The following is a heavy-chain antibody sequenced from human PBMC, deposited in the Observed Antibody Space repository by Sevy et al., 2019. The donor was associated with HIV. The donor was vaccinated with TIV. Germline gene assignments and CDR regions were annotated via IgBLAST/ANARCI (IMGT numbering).Heavy chain of an antibody. CDR1: GFTFGDYA. Sequence: GGSLRLSCTASGFTFGDYAMSWFRQAPGKGLEWVGFIRSKAYGGTTEYAASVKGRFTISKDDSKSIAYLQMNSLKTEETAVYYCTRGAADGYCSGGSCYSLLAAFDIWGQGTMVTVSS. V-gene: IGHV3-49*03. J-gene: IGHJ3*02. CDR3: TRGAADGYCSGGSCYSLLAAFDI. CDR2: IRSKAYGGTT. D-gene: IGHD2-15*01.